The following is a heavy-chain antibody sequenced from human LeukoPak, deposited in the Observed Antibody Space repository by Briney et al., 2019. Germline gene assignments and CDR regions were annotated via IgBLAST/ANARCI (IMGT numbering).Heavy chain of an antibody. CDR3: ARGDIVVVPAAMLHYGMDV. D-gene: IGHD2-2*01. CDR1: GGSISSGGYY. Sequence: SETLSLTCTVSGGSISSGGYYWSWIRQPPGKGLEWIGYIYHSGSTYYNPSLKSRVTISVDRSKNQFSLKLSSVTAADTAVYYCARGDIVVVPAAMLHYGMDVWGQGTTVTVSS. CDR2: IYHSGST. V-gene: IGHV4-30-2*01. J-gene: IGHJ6*02.